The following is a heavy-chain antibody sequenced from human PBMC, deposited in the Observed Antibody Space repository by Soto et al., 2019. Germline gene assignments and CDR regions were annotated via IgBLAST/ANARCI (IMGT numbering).Heavy chain of an antibody. CDR1: GGSISTSNW. CDR2: IYHNGDT. CDR3: AGEVGGWLDY. D-gene: IGHD6-19*01. V-gene: IGHV4-4*02. Sequence: PSETLSLTCGISGGSISTSNWWSWVRQPPEKGLEWIGQIYHNGDTIYNPSLESRVTISVDKSKNHFSLRLNSVTAADTAVYYCAGEVGGWLDYWGQGTRVTVSS. J-gene: IGHJ4*02.